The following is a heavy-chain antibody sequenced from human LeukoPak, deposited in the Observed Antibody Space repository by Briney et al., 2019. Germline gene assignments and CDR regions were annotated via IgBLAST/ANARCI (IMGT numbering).Heavy chain of an antibody. J-gene: IGHJ4*02. CDR3: ARGAITMF. CDR2: ISSSSSYI. D-gene: IGHD3-10*02. Sequence: LXXSCXASGFTFXSYSMNWVRQAPGKGLEWVSSISSSSSYIYYADSVKGRFTISRDNAKNSLYLQMNSLRAEDTAVYYCARGAITMFWGQGTLVTVSS. V-gene: IGHV3-21*01. CDR1: GFTFXSYS.